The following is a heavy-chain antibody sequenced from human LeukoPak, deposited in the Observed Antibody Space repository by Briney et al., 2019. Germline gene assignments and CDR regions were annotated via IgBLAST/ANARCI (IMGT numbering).Heavy chain of an antibody. CDR2: IYTSGST. J-gene: IGHJ4*02. CDR1: GGSISSYY. V-gene: IGHV4-4*07. Sequence: PSETLSLTCTVSGGSISSYYWSWIRQPAGKGLEWIGRIYTSGSTNYNPSLKTRVTMSVDTSKNQFSLKLSSVTAADTAVYYCARLSQRAARPAPNFDYWGQGTLVTVSS. CDR3: ARLSQRAARPAPNFDY. D-gene: IGHD6-6*01.